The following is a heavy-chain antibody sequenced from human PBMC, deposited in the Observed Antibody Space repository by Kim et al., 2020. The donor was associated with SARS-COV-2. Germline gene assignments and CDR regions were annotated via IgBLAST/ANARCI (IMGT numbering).Heavy chain of an antibody. CDR2: IDGSDGTT. CDR1: GFTFTGHA. J-gene: IGHJ4*02. Sequence: GGSLRLSCTTSGFTFTGHAMSWVRQAPGKGLEWVSSIDGSDGTTYYVDSVRGRFTISRDDSSNNLYLQMSAVRVDDTAVYYCMKGGWGWFWDYWGEGT. CDR3: MKGGWGWFWDY. V-gene: IGHV3-23*01. D-gene: IGHD3-3*01.